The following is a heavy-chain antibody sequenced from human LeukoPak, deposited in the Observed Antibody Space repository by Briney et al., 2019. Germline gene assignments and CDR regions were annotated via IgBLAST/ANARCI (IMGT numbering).Heavy chain of an antibody. CDR2: INHSGST. J-gene: IGHJ4*02. D-gene: IGHD3-22*01. CDR3: ARGKGYYYDSSGYFGFDY. CDR1: GGSFSGYY. V-gene: IGHV4-34*01. Sequence: SETLSLTCAVYGGSFSGYYWSWIRQPPGKGLEWIGEINHSGSTNYNPSLKSRVTISVDTSKNQFSLKLSSVTAADTAVCYCARGKGYYYDSSGYFGFDYWGQGTLVTVSS.